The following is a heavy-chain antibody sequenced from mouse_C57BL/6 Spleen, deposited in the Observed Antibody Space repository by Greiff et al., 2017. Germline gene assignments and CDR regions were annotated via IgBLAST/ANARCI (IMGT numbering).Heavy chain of an antibody. CDR1: GFTFSDYG. D-gene: IGHD1-2*01. CDR3: ARHGRLFDY. V-gene: IGHV5-17*01. J-gene: IGHJ2*01. CDR2: ISSGSSTI. Sequence: EVKLVESGGGLVKPGGSLKLSCAASGFTFSDYGMHWVRQAPEKGLEWVAYISSGSSTIYYADTVKGRFTISRDNAKNTLFLQMTSLRSEDTAMYYCARHGRLFDYWGQGTTLTVSS.